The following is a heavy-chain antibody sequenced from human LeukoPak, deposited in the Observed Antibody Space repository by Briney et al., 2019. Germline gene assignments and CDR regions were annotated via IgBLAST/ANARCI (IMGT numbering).Heavy chain of an antibody. CDR3: AKVWGYCSSTSCYARFPFDY. CDR1: GFTFSSFG. CDR2: IWFDGKNE. Sequence: GGSLRLSCAASGFTFSSFGMHWVRQAPGKGLEWVADIWFDGKNEHFADSVKGRFTISRDNSKNTLYLQMNSLRAEDTAVYYCAKVWGYCSSTSCYARFPFDYWGQGTLVTVSS. J-gene: IGHJ4*02. V-gene: IGHV3-30*02. D-gene: IGHD2-2*01.